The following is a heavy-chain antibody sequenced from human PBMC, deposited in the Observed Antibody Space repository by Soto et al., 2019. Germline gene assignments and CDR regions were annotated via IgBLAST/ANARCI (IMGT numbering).Heavy chain of an antibody. CDR3: VRSSEYTGTIFYF. Sequence: PSETLSLPCTVSGGSISSGGYYWCWIRQHPGKGLEWIGYIYYSGSTYYNPSLKSRVTISVDTSKNQFSLKLSSVTAADTAVYYCVRSSEYTGTIFYFWGRGTSVIVSS. CDR1: GGSISSGGYY. V-gene: IGHV4-31*03. CDR2: IYYSGST. D-gene: IGHD4-17*01. J-gene: IGHJ4*02.